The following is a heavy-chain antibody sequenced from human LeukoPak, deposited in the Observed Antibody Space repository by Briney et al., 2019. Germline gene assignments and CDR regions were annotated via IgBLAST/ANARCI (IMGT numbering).Heavy chain of an antibody. CDR1: GGSMSPYF. CDR3: ARDDYRGVTNFDP. CDR2: ISYTGNT. Sequence: SETLTLTCTVSGGSMSPYFWSWIRQPPGKGLEWIGYISYTGNTNYNPSLKSRVTISVDTSKNQFSLQLTSVTAADTAVYYCARDDYRGVTNFDPWGQGTLVTVSS. V-gene: IGHV4-59*01. J-gene: IGHJ5*02. D-gene: IGHD3-10*01.